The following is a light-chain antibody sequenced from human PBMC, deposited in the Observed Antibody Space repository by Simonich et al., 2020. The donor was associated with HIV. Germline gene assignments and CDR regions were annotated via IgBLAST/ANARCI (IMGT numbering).Light chain of an antibody. V-gene: IGKV4-1*01. CDR3: QQYYSTPPT. CDR2: WAS. Sequence: DIVMTQSPDSLAVFLGERATFNCKSSRSVLYSSNHKNYLAWYQQKPGQPPKLLIYWASTRESGFPDRFSASGSGTDFTLTISSLQAEDVAIYYCQQYYSTPPTFGQGTKVEIK. CDR1: RSVLYSSNHKNY. J-gene: IGKJ1*01.